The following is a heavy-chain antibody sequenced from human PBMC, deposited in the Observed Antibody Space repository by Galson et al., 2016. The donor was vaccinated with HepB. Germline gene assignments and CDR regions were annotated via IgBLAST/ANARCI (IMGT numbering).Heavy chain of an antibody. CDR3: ARHLYGTH. V-gene: IGHV5-51*01. D-gene: IGHD1-26*01. J-gene: IGHJ4*02. Sequence: QSGAEVKKPGESLRISCKASGYAFTTYWITWVRQVPGKGLEWMGSIFPADSDTRYSPSFQGQVTISVDKTTSTAYVQWKSLKAADTAMYYCARHLYGTHWGQGTPVTVSS. CDR2: IFPADSDT. CDR1: GYAFTTYW.